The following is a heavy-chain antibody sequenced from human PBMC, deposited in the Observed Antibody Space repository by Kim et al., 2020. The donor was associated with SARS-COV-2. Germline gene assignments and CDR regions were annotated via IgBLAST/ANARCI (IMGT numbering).Heavy chain of an antibody. CDR2: ISANSGDT. V-gene: IGHV3-23*01. CDR1: GFTFSDYA. J-gene: IGHJ4*01. CDR3: AKSQGSEIFYYAIDY. Sequence: GGSLRLSCAASGFTFSDYAMTWVRQAPGKGLEWVSTISANSGDTYYVDSVKGRFTISRDNSKNTLYLQMNSLRAEDTAVYYCAKSQGSEIFYYAIDYWGQGTLVTVSS. D-gene: IGHD3-10*01.